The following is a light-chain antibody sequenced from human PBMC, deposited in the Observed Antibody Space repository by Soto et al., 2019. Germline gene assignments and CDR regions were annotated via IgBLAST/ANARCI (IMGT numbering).Light chain of an antibody. CDR1: QSVSSSY. CDR2: GAS. CDR3: QQYGRSPRGT. V-gene: IGKV3-20*01. J-gene: IGKJ1*01. Sequence: EIVLTQSPGTLSLSPGERATLSCRASQSVSSSYLAWYQQKPGQAPRLLIYGASSRATGIPDRFSGSGSGTDFTLTISSLEPEVFAVYYCQQYGRSPRGTFGQGTKVEIK.